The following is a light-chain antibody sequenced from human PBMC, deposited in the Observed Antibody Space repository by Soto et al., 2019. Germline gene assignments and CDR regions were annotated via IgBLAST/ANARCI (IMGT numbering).Light chain of an antibody. V-gene: IGKV3-20*01. CDR3: QQYGSSPQT. CDR1: QSVNSR. CDR2: GAS. J-gene: IGKJ1*01. Sequence: EIVLTQSPGTLSLSPGERATLSCRASQSVNSRLAWYQHKPGQAPRLLISGASSRATGIPDRFSGSGSGTDFTLTISRLEPEDFAVYYCQQYGSSPQTFGQGTKVEIK.